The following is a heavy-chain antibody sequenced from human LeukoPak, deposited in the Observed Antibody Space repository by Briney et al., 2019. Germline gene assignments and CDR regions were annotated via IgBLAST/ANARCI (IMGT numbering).Heavy chain of an antibody. CDR2: IWYDGSNK. J-gene: IGHJ3*02. Sequence: PGGSLRLSCAASGFTFSNHGMHWVRQAPGKGLEWVALIWYDGSNKEYAESVKGRFTISRDNSKNTLSLQMNSVRPDDTAVYYCAKDRYGDYGPFDNWGQGTMVTVSS. CDR1: GFTFSNHG. D-gene: IGHD4-17*01. V-gene: IGHV3-30*02. CDR3: AKDRYGDYGPFDN.